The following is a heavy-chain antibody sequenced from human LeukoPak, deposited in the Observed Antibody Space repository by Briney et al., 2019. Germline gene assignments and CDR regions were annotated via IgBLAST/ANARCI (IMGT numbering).Heavy chain of an antibody. CDR2: VYSGGST. Sequence: GGSLRLSCAASGFTLSSNYMSWVRQAPGKGLEWVSVVYSGGSTYYTDSVKGGFTISRDNSKNTLYLQMNSLRAEDTAVYYCARVRGYIVVYHFDYWGQGTLVTVSS. CDR1: GFTLSSNY. D-gene: IGHD2-15*01. V-gene: IGHV3-53*01. J-gene: IGHJ4*02. CDR3: ARVRGYIVVYHFDY.